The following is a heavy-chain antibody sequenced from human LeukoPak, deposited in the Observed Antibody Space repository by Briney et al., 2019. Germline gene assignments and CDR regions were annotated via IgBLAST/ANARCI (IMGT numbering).Heavy chain of an antibody. CDR1: GGSISNYY. D-gene: IGHD2-21*02. J-gene: IGHJ2*01. Sequence: SETLSLTCTVSGGSISNYYWGWIRQPPGKGLEWIGSIYYTGSTNYNPSLKSRVTISVDKSKNQFSLKLSSVTAADTAVYYCARGGGGDCYGLWGRGALVTVSS. CDR2: IYYTGST. CDR3: ARGGGGDCYGL. V-gene: IGHV4-39*07.